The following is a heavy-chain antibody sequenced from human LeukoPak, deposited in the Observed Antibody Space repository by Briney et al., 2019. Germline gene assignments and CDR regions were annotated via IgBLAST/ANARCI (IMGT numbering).Heavy chain of an antibody. Sequence: GESLQISCKASGYSFTNYLIVWVRQMPGKGLEWMGIIYPGDSNPRYSPSFQGHVSISADKSISTAYLQWNSLEASDTAIYYCARRGESDFDYWGQGTLVTVSS. D-gene: IGHD3-10*01. J-gene: IGHJ4*02. CDR2: IYPGDSNP. V-gene: IGHV5-51*01. CDR3: ARRGESDFDY. CDR1: GYSFTNYL.